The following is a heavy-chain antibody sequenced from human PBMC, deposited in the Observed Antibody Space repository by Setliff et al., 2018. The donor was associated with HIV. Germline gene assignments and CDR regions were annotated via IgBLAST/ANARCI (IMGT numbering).Heavy chain of an antibody. CDR3: VRGIHNSYFSGVEDYLDY. CDR2: VYTSGST. Sequence: SETLSLTCTVSRGSVISGSYYWSWIRQPAGKGLEWIGRVYTSGSTNYNPSLKSRVALSADTSKNQFSLKLTSVTAADTAVYYCVRGIHNSYFSGVEDYLDYWCQGTLVTVSS. J-gene: IGHJ4*02. D-gene: IGHD4-4*01. CDR1: RGSVISGSYY. V-gene: IGHV4-61*02.